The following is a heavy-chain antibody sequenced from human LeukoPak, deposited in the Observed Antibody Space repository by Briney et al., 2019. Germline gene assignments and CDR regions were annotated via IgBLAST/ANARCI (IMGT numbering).Heavy chain of an antibody. V-gene: IGHV3-48*02. CDR1: GFTFSSYA. CDR2: ISESGAAI. J-gene: IGHJ4*02. Sequence: GGSLRLSCAASGFTFSSYAMSWVRQAPGKGLQWVSYISESGAAIYYADSVKGRFTISRDNAKNSVYLQMNSLRDGDTAVYYCARDSGNSFDYWGQGNLVTVSS. CDR3: ARDSGNSFDY.